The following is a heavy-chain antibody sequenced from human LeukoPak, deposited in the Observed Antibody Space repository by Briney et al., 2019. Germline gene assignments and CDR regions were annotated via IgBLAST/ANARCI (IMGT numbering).Heavy chain of an antibody. CDR2: IQNSART. D-gene: IGHD4-11*01. CDR1: GGSVNSGSYF. Sequence: SETLSLTCTVPGGSVNSGSYFWSWIRQPPGKGLEWIGYIQNSARTNYNPSLESRVTISVGSSKDQFSLRLSSVTAADTAVYYCATDYSNFYGMDVWGQGTTVTVSS. J-gene: IGHJ6*02. CDR3: ATDYSNFYGMDV. V-gene: IGHV4-61*01.